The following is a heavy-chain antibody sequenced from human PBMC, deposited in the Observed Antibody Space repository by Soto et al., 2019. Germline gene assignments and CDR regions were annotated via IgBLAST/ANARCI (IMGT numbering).Heavy chain of an antibody. V-gene: IGHV4-34*01. CDR3: VRGGVGASFDY. Sequence: QVQLQQWGAGLLKPSETLSLTCAVYGGSFSGYYWSWIRQPPGKGLEWIGEINHSGSTNYNPSLKSRVTISVDTSKNQFSLKLSSVTAADTAVYYCVRGGVGASFDYWGQGTLVTVSS. CDR2: INHSGST. D-gene: IGHD1-26*01. CDR1: GGSFSGYY. J-gene: IGHJ4*02.